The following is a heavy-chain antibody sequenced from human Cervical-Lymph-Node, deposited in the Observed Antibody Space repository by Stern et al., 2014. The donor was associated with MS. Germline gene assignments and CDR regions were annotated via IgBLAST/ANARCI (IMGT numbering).Heavy chain of an antibody. CDR1: GGSISSYS. CDR3: ARGFSSSWYGGRFFNY. J-gene: IGHJ4*02. V-gene: IGHV4-59*01. CDR2: IYYSGHT. D-gene: IGHD6-13*01. Sequence: VQLVESGPGLVKPSETLSLTCTVSGGSISSYSWSWIRQAPGKGLEWIAYIYYSGHTDYNPSLQGRVTVSVDTSKNQVSLRLSSVTAADTAVYYCARGFSSSWYGGRFFNYWGQGTLVTVSS.